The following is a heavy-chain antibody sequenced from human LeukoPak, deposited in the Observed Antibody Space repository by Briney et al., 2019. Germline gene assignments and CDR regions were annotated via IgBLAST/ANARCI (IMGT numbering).Heavy chain of an antibody. D-gene: IGHD3-22*01. Sequence: PSETLSLTCAVYGGSFSGYYWGWIRQPPGKGLEWIGSIYYSGSTYYNPSLKSRVTISVDTSKNQFSLKLSSVTAADTAVYYCARGNYYDSSGYYFNHWFDPWGQGTLVTVSS. CDR2: IYYSGST. V-gene: IGHV4-34*01. CDR3: ARGNYYDSSGYYFNHWFDP. CDR1: GGSFSGYY. J-gene: IGHJ5*02.